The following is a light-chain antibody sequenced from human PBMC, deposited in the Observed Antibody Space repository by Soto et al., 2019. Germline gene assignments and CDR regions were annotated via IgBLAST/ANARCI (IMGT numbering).Light chain of an antibody. CDR3: MQALQTPRT. V-gene: IGKV2-28*01. Sequence: EIVMTQSPLSLTVTPGEPASISCKSTQSLLHSNGNTFLDWYMQKPAQSPQLLIYLGSRRAPGAPDRVSGSGSGTDFTLRISTVEADDAGIYYCMQALQTPRTFGQGTKLEI. J-gene: IGKJ1*01. CDR2: LGS. CDR1: QSLLHSNGNTF.